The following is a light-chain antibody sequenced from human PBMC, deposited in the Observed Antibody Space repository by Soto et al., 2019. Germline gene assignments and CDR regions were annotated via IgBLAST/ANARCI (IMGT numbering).Light chain of an antibody. CDR2: KAS. J-gene: IGKJ2*01. Sequence: DIRMTQSPSTLSASVGDRVTITCRASQSVGSWLAWYQQKPGKAPKLLIYKASDLRSGVPSRFSGSGSGTEFTLTISSLHPDDFATYYCQHYNNYPNSFGQGTNLEI. CDR1: QSVGSW. CDR3: QHYNNYPNS. V-gene: IGKV1-5*03.